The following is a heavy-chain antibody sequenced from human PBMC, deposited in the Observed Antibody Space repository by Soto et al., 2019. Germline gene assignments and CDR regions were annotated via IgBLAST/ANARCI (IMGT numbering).Heavy chain of an antibody. CDR1: GFTFSSYS. J-gene: IGHJ4*02. CDR3: ARDQSGGYYVTAFDY. Sequence: LRLSCAASGFTFSSYSMNWVRQAPGKGLEWLSFIDTSGTPIHYADSVKGRFTVSRDNAKDSLYLQMDSLRDEDTAVYYSARDQSGGYYVTAFDYWGRGTLVTVSS. CDR2: IDTSGTPI. V-gene: IGHV3-48*02. D-gene: IGHD1-26*01.